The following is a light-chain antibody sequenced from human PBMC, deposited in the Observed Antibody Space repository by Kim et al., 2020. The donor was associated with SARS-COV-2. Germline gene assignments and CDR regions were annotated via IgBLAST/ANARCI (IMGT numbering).Light chain of an antibody. CDR2: AAS. Sequence: SASTGDRVTITCRASQGISSYLAWYQQKPGKAPKLLIYAASTLQSGVPSRFSGSGSGTDFTLTISCLQSEDFATYYCQQYYSSRYTFGQGTKLEI. V-gene: IGKV1-8*01. CDR3: QQYYSSRYT. CDR1: QGISSY. J-gene: IGKJ2*01.